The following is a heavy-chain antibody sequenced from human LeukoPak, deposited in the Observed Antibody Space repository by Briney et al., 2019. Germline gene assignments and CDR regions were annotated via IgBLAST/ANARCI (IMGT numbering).Heavy chain of an antibody. CDR3: ARVRYCSSTSCYWFDP. Sequence: GGSLRLSCAASGFTFSSYSMNWVRQAPGKGLEWVSYISSSSSTIYYADSVKGRFTISRDNAKNSLYLQMNSLRAEDTAVYYCARVRYCSSTSCYWFDPWGQGTLVTVSS. CDR1: GFTFSSYS. CDR2: ISSSSSTI. D-gene: IGHD2-2*01. V-gene: IGHV3-48*01. J-gene: IGHJ5*02.